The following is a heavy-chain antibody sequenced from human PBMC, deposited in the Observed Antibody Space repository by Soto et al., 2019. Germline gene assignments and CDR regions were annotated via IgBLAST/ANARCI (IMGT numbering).Heavy chain of an antibody. D-gene: IGHD6-19*01. J-gene: IGHJ6*02. V-gene: IGHV4-4*07. CDR2: IYTSGST. CDR3: ARGLYLGYSSGSYYYYGMDV. CDR1: GGSISSYY. Sequence: TSETLSLTCTVSGGSISSYYWSWIRQPAGKGLEWIGRIYTSGSTNYNPSLKGRVTMSVDTSKNQFSLKLSSVTAADTAVYYCARGLYLGYSSGSYYYYGMDVWGQGTTVTVSS.